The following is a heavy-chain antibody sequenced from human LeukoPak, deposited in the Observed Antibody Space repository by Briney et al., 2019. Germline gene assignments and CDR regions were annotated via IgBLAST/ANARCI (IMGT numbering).Heavy chain of an antibody. D-gene: IGHD6-25*01. CDR1: GGSISSSSYY. V-gene: IGHV4-39*07. CDR2: LFYSGST. Sequence: SETLSLTCTVSGGSISSSSYYWGWIRQPPGKGLGWIGSLFYSGSTYFNPSLKSRVTISVDTSKNQFSLKLSSVTAADTAVYYCASAASRGGVFDYWGQGTLVTVSS. CDR3: ASAASRGGVFDY. J-gene: IGHJ4*02.